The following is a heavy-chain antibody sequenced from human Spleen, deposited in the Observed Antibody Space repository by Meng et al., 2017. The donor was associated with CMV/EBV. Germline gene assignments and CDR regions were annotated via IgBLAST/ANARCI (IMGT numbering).Heavy chain of an antibody. Sequence: GGSLRLSCVASGFTFNTYWMSWVRQAPGKGLEWVANIKQDGSEKYYVGSVKGRFTISRDNAKNSLYLQMNSLRADDTAVYYCARDPRVKSYVVVPAASDYWGQGTMVTVSS. CDR1: GFTFNTYW. J-gene: IGHJ4*02. D-gene: IGHD2-2*01. V-gene: IGHV3-7*01. CDR3: ARDPRVKSYVVVPAASDY. CDR2: IKQDGSEK.